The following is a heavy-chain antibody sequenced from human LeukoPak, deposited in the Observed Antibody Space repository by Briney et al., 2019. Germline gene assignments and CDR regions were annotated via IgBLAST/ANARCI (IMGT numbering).Heavy chain of an antibody. D-gene: IGHD5-12*01. Sequence: PGGPLRLSCAASEFTLPTYTLHGVPQAPGKGLEYVSAIILNGGTTYYANSVKGRFTISRDNSKNTLDVQMGSRRDERMVVYYGAGGRSGYGVWDVGGEGTAVSVSS. CDR3: AGGRSGYGVWDV. V-gene: IGHV3-64*01. CDR1: EFTLPTYT. J-gene: IGHJ6*04. CDR2: IILNGGTT.